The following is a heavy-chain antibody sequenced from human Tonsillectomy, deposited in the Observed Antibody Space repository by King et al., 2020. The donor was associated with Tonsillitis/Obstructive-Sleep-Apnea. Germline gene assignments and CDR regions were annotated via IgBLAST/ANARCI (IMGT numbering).Heavy chain of an antibody. D-gene: IGHD2-2*01. CDR2: IWSDGSKK. V-gene: IGHV3-33*01. CDR1: GFTFSSYG. Sequence: VQLVESGGGVVQPGRSLRLSCAASGFTFSSYGMHWVRQAPGKGLEWVAIIWSDGSKKYYADSVKGRFTISRDNSKNTLYLQMNSLRAEDTAVYFCARVHARSIYIPDYYYYDMDVWGQGTTVTVSS. CDR3: ARVHARSIYIPDYYYYDMDV. J-gene: IGHJ6*02.